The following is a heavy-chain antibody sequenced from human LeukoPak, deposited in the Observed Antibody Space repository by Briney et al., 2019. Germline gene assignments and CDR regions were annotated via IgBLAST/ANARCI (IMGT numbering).Heavy chain of an antibody. Sequence: GGSLRLSCAASGFTFSSYSMSWVRQAPGKGLEWVSAISGSGGSTYYADSVKGRFTISRDNSKNTLYLQMNSLRAEDTAVYYFAKRYYYDSSGDSSSRYWDYWGQGTLVTV. CDR1: GFTFSSYS. J-gene: IGHJ4*02. D-gene: IGHD3-22*01. CDR2: ISGSGGST. CDR3: AKRYYYDSSGDSSSRYWDY. V-gene: IGHV3-23*01.